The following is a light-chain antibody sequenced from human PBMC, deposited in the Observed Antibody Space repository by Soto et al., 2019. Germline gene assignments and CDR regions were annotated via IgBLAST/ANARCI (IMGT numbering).Light chain of an antibody. CDR2: EAT. V-gene: IGKV1-33*01. J-gene: IGKJ5*01. Sequence: DTQMTQSPSSLSASVGDRVTISCRASQSISNYLNWYQQKSGKAPTLLIHEATNLEAGVPSRFTGSRSGTEFTLTISSLQPEDIATCYCQQYHDLVFTFGQGTRLDIK. CDR3: QQYHDLVFT. CDR1: QSISNY.